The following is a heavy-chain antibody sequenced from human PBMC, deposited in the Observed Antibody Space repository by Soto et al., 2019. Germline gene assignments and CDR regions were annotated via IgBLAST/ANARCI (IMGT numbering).Heavy chain of an antibody. J-gene: IGHJ5*02. CDR2: IYQSGTT. CDR3: VRGGVPVAIGGFDL. Sequence: QLQLQESGSGLVKPSQALSLTCTVSGGSINSGVYSWNWIRQSPGEGLQWIGYIYQSGTTYYNPSLSGRVTISLDGSMNQVSLNLRSVTAADTAVYYCVRGGVPVAIGGFDLWGQGTLVSVSS. D-gene: IGHD2-2*01. CDR1: GGSINSGVYS. V-gene: IGHV4-30-2*06.